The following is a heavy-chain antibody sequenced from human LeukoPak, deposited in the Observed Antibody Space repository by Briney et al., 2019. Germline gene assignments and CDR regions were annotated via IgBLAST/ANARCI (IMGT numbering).Heavy chain of an antibody. CDR3: ARGSEQWLTYFDY. Sequence: SETLSLTCTVSGGSIGSSSYYWDWIRQPAGKGLEWIGHIYTSGSPNYNPSLRSRVTMSVDTSKNRISLKLSSVTAADSAVYYCARGSEQWLTYFDYWGQGTLVTVSS. V-gene: IGHV4-61*09. CDR1: GGSIGSSSYY. J-gene: IGHJ4*02. CDR2: IYTSGSP. D-gene: IGHD6-19*01.